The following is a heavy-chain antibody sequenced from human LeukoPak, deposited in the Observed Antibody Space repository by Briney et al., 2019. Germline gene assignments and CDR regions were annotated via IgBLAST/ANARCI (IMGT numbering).Heavy chain of an antibody. V-gene: IGHV1-18*01. CDR2: IGSNNGNT. D-gene: IGHD3-10*01. Sequence: GASVKVSCKASGGTFSSYAISWVRQAPGQGLEWMGWIGSNNGNTNYAQKFQGRVTMTTDTSTSTAYTEMTSLRSDDTAVYYCARDLGAYYVSESYYVRFFFGDWGQGTLVTVSS. CDR3: ARDLGAYYVSESYYVRFFFGD. J-gene: IGHJ4*02. CDR1: GGTFSSYA.